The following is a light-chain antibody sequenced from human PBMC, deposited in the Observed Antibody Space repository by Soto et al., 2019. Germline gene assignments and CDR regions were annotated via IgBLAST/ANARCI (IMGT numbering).Light chain of an antibody. V-gene: IGKV3D-15*01. CDR2: GAS. CDR3: QHYNKWTIT. J-gene: IGKJ5*01. Sequence: GPRLVSPGEEATLFCRASQSVSSNLAWYQQKPGQAPRLLISGASTRATGAPARFSGSGSGTEFTLTITRLQSEDFAVYFCQHYNKWTITFGPGTRLDIK. CDR1: QSVSSN.